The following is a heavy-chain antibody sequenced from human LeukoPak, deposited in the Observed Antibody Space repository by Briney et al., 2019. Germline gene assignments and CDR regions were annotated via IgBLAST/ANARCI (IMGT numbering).Heavy chain of an antibody. Sequence: GGSLRLSCAASGFTFSSYGMHWIRQAPGKGLEWVAVISYDGSNKYYADSVKGRFTISRDNSKNTLYLQMNSLRAEDTAVYYGAKDVYDYVWGSYRYSPFYYYYGMDVWGQGTTVTVSS. CDR2: ISYDGSNK. CDR3: AKDVYDYVWGSYRYSPFYYYYGMDV. D-gene: IGHD3-16*02. CDR1: GFTFSSYG. J-gene: IGHJ6*02. V-gene: IGHV3-30*18.